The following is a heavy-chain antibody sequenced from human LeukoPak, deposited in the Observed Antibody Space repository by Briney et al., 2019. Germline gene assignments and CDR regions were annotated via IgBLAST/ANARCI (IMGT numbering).Heavy chain of an antibody. Sequence: PSETLSLTCTVPGGSISSYYWSWIRQPAGKGLEWIGHIYTSGSTNYNPSLKSRVTMSVDTSKNQFSLKLSSVTSADTAVYYCAREKGYYYDSSASRRAFDIWGQGTMVTVSS. CDR3: AREKGYYYDSSASRRAFDI. V-gene: IGHV4-4*07. CDR1: GGSISSYY. D-gene: IGHD3-22*01. CDR2: IYTSGST. J-gene: IGHJ3*02.